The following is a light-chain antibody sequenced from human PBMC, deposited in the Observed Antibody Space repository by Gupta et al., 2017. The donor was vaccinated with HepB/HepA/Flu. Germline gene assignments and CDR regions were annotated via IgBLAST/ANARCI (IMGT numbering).Light chain of an antibody. V-gene: IGLV1-47*01. CDR3: AAWDDSVSGRFV. Sequence: QSVLTQPPSASGTPGQRVTLSCSGGNFNIGSNSVYWYQQVPGMAHKLLIYINNQRPSGVPDRFSGSKSGTSASLAISVLRSDDQAYYYCAAWDDSVSGRFVFGSGTSVTVL. CDR2: INN. CDR1: NFNIGSNS. J-gene: IGLJ1*01.